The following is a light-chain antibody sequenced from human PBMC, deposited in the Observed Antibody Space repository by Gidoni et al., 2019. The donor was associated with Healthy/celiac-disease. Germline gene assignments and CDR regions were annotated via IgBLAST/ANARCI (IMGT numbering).Light chain of an antibody. V-gene: IGKV1-33*01. CDR2: DAS. Sequence: DIQMTQSPSSLSASVGDRVTITCQASQDLSNYLNWYQQKPGKAPKLLIYDASNLETGVPSRFSGSGSGTDFTFTISSLQPEDIATYYCQQYDNLPYDFGQGTKLEIK. CDR1: QDLSNY. CDR3: QQYDNLPYD. J-gene: IGKJ2*01.